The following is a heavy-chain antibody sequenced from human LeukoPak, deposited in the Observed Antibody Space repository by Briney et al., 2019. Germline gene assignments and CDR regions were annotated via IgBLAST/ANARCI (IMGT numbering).Heavy chain of an antibody. D-gene: IGHD3-10*01. V-gene: IGHV3-48*04. CDR3: ARDFPITGASHYYGSGSYSYYFDY. J-gene: IGHJ4*02. Sequence: GSLRLSCAASGFTFSSYSMNWVRQAPGKGLEWVSYISSSSSTIYYADSVKGRFTISRDNAKNSLYLQMNSLRAEDTAVYYCARDFPITGASHYYGSGSYSYYFDYWGQGTLVTVSS. CDR1: GFTFSSYS. CDR2: ISSSSSTI.